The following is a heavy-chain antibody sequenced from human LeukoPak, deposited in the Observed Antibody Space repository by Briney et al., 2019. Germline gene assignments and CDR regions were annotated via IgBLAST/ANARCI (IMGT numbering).Heavy chain of an antibody. J-gene: IGHJ6*03. D-gene: IGHD1-26*01. CDR3: ARDHGGSYHYYYYMDV. CDR1: GFTFSYYG. CDR2: IRYDGNDK. Sequence: GGSLRLSCAASGFTFSYYGMHWVRQAPGKGLEWVAFIRYDGNDKFYADSVKGRFTISRDTSRNTLYLQMNSLRAEDTAVYYCARDHGGSYHYYYYMDVWGQGTLVTVSS. V-gene: IGHV3-30*02.